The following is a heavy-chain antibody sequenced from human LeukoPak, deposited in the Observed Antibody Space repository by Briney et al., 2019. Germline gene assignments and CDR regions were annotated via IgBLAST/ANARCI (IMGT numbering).Heavy chain of an antibody. D-gene: IGHD6-13*01. J-gene: IGHJ6*02. Sequence: GGSLRLSCAASGFTFSSYWMSWVRQAPGKGLEWVANIKQDGSEKYYVDSVKGRFTISRDNAKNSLYLQMNSLRAEDTAVYYCARDMDSSSWYYYYGMDVWGQGTTVTVSS. CDR3: ARDMDSSSWYYYYGMDV. CDR1: GFTFSSYW. V-gene: IGHV3-7*01. CDR2: IKQDGSEK.